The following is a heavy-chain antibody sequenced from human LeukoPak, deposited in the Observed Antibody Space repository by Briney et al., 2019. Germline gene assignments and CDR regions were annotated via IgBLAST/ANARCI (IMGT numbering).Heavy chain of an antibody. Sequence: PSETLSLTCTVSGGSISSSSYYWGWIRQPPGKGLEWIGSIYYSGCTNYNPSLKSRVTISVDTSKNQFSLKLSSVTAADTAVYYCARSDYYGSGPHAFDIWGQGTMVTVSS. CDR3: ARSDYYGSGPHAFDI. J-gene: IGHJ3*02. D-gene: IGHD3-10*01. CDR1: GGSISSSSYY. V-gene: IGHV4-39*07. CDR2: IYYSGCT.